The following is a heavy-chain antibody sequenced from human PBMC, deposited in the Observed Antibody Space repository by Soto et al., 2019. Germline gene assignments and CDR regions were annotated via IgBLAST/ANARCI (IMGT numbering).Heavy chain of an antibody. D-gene: IGHD6-6*01. CDR2: IYHSGST. CDR1: GGSISSGGYS. V-gene: IGHV4-30-2*01. Sequence: QLQLQESGSGLVKPSQTLSLTCAVSGGSISSGGYSWSWIRQPPGKGLEWIGYIYHSGSTYYNPSLKSRVTISVDRSKNQCSRRLSSVTAADTAVYYCAGGIAARPLGYWGQGTLVTVSS. J-gene: IGHJ4*02. CDR3: AGGIAARPLGY.